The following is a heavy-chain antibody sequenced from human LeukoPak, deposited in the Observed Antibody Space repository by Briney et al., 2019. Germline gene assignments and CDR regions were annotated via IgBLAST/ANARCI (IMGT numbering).Heavy chain of an antibody. J-gene: IGHJ5*02. Sequence: SETLSLTCNVSGYSISSGYYWSWIRQPPGKGLEWIGGAYHSGYTYYNPSLNSRVTISVGTSKNQFSLKLNSVTAADTAVYYCAREGTVRWFDPWGQGTLVTISS. CDR2: AYHSGYT. D-gene: IGHD1-14*01. CDR1: GYSISSGYY. V-gene: IGHV4-38-2*02. CDR3: AREGTVRWFDP.